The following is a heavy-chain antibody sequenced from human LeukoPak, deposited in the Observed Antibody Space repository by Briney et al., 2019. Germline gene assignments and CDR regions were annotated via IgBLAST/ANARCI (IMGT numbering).Heavy chain of an antibody. Sequence: GASVKLSCKASGYPFTRYGISWVRQAPGQGLEWMGWINPDNGNTKYAQKFQGRVTMTTDTSTSTAHMELRSLRADDTAAYYCATYYCSTTSCYPYFFDYWGQGTLVTVSS. J-gene: IGHJ4*02. V-gene: IGHV1-18*01. CDR1: GYPFTRYG. D-gene: IGHD2-2*01. CDR2: INPDNGNT. CDR3: ATYYCSTTSCYPYFFDY.